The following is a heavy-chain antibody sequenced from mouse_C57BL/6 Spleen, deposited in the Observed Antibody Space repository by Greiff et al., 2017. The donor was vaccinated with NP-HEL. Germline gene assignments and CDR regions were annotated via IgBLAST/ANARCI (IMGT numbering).Heavy chain of an antibody. D-gene: IGHD1-1*01. J-gene: IGHJ2*01. CDR1: GFNIKNTY. Sequence: VQLQQSVAELVRPGASVKLSCTASGFNIKNTYMHWVKQRPEQGLEWIGRIDPANGNNKYAPKLQGRATITADTSSNTAYLQLSSLTSEDTAIYYCALITTVVAPLDYWGQGTTLTVSS. V-gene: IGHV14-3*01. CDR2: IDPANGNN. CDR3: ALITTVVAPLDY.